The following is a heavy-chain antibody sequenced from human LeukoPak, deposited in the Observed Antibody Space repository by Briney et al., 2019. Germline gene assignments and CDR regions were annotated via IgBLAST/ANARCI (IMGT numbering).Heavy chain of an antibody. CDR2: IIVILGIA. D-gene: IGHD3-10*01. Sequence: SVKVSCKASGGTFSNYAISWVRQAPGQGLEWMGRIIVILGIADHAQKFQGRVTITADKSTTTVYMELSSLRSEDTAVYYCARDGMLRGVIDYSGMDVWGQGTTVTVSS. CDR1: GGTFSNYA. J-gene: IGHJ6*02. V-gene: IGHV1-69*04. CDR3: ARDGMLRGVIDYSGMDV.